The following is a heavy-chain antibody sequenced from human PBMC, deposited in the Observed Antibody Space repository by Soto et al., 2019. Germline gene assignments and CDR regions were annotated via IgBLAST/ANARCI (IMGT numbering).Heavy chain of an antibody. CDR1: GYSFSSGNY. D-gene: IGHD5-12*01. CDR2: ISLSGST. J-gene: IGHJ4*02. V-gene: IGHV4-38-2*01. Sequence: SETLSLTCAVSGYSFSSGNYWAWVRQPPGQGLEWFGSISLSGSTYYNPSLKSRVTIPVHPSKNQFSLHLTSVPAADTAIYYCARVHISGHGVDYWGQGTLVTVSS. CDR3: ARVHISGHGVDY.